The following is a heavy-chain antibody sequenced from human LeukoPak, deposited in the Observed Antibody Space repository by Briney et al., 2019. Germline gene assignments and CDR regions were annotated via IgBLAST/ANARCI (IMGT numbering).Heavy chain of an antibody. Sequence: GGSLRLSCAASGFTFSSYAMHWVRQAPGKGLEWVAVISYDGSNKYYADSVKGRFTTSRDNSKNTLYLQMNSLRAEDTAVYYCARDGLGYYYDSSGYYYYYGMDVWGQGTTVTVSS. J-gene: IGHJ6*02. CDR1: GFTFSSYA. D-gene: IGHD3-22*01. V-gene: IGHV3-30-3*01. CDR2: ISYDGSNK. CDR3: ARDGLGYYYDSSGYYYYYGMDV.